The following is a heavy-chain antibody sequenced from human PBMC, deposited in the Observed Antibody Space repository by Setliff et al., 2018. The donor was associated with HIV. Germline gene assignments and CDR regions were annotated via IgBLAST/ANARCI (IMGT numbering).Heavy chain of an antibody. CDR2: IYTSGST. J-gene: IGHJ4*02. D-gene: IGHD3-9*01. CDR3: ARKQEIEGVVTKIAFDL. Sequence: SETLSLTCTVSGGSISSGSYYWSWIRQPAGKGLEWIGHIYTSGSTNYNPSLKSRLTISVDTSENQFSLKLSSVTAADTAVYFCARKQEIEGVVTKIAFDLWGQGTLVTVSS. V-gene: IGHV4-61*09. CDR1: GGSISSGSYY.